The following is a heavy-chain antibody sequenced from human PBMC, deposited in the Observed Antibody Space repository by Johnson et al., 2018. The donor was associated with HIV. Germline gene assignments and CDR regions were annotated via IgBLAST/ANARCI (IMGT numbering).Heavy chain of an antibody. D-gene: IGHD3-10*01. Sequence: VQLVESGGGVVQPGGSLRLSCAASGFTFSSYGMHCVRQAPGKGLEWVSAINWNGGTTGYTDSVKGRFTISRDNSKNTLFLQMNSLRPEDTAVYHCARDPIAFRNYYGSGSAFDIWGQGTMVTVSS. V-gene: IGHV3-NL1*01. CDR2: INWNGGTT. J-gene: IGHJ3*02. CDR3: ARDPIAFRNYYGSGSAFDI. CDR1: GFTFSSYG.